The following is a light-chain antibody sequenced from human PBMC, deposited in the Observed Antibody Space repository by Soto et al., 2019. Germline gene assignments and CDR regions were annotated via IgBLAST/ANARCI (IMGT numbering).Light chain of an antibody. Sequence: DIQMTQSPSSLSASVGDRVTITCQASQDISNYLNWYQQKTGKAPKLLIYDASNLDTGVPSRFSGSGSGTDFTFTISSLQPEDIATYYCQQYDNLPRTFGQGTKLEIK. CDR3: QQYDNLPRT. CDR1: QDISNY. CDR2: DAS. V-gene: IGKV1-33*01. J-gene: IGKJ2*01.